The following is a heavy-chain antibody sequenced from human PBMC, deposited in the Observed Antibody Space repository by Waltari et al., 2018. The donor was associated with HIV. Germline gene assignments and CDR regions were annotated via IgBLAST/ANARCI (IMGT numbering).Heavy chain of an antibody. V-gene: IGHV2-5*02. CDR1: GFSLSTSGVG. Sequence: HITLKQSGPTLVKPNQTLTLTCTFSGFSLSTSGVGVGWIRQPPGKALEWLALIYWDDDKRYSPSLKSRLTITKDTSKNQVVLTMTNMDPVDTATYYCAHSTLGSSSYYFDYWGQGTLVTVSS. CDR3: AHSTLGSSSYYFDY. J-gene: IGHJ4*02. CDR2: IYWDDDK. D-gene: IGHD6-6*01.